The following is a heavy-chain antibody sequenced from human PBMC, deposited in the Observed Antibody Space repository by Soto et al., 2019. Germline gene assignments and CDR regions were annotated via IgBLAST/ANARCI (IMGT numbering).Heavy chain of an antibody. D-gene: IGHD6-6*01. Sequence: SETLSLTCAVYGGSFSGYYWSWIRQPPGKGLEWIGEINHSGSTNYNPSLKSRVTISVDTSKNQFSLKLSSVTAADTAVYYCARGPKSYSSLGLDYWGQGTLVTVS. J-gene: IGHJ4*02. CDR2: INHSGST. V-gene: IGHV4-34*01. CDR3: ARGPKSYSSLGLDY. CDR1: GGSFSGYY.